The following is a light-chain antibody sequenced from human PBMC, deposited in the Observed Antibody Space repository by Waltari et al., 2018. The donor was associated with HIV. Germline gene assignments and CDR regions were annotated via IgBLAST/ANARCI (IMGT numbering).Light chain of an antibody. CDR3: QQSYSTLLT. CDR2: AAS. V-gene: IGKV1-39*01. J-gene: IGKJ4*01. Sequence: LQMTPSPFSLSASVGDRVTITCRASQSISSYLNWYQQKPGKAPKLLIYAASSLQSGVPSRFSGSGSGTDFTLTISSLQPEDFATYYCQQSYSTLLTFGGGTKVEIK. CDR1: QSISSY.